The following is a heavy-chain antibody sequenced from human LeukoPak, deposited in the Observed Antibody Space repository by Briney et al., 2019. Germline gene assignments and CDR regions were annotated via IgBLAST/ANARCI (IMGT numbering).Heavy chain of an antibody. Sequence: GGTLRLSCAASGFTFSSYGMSWVRQAPGKGLEWVSAISGSGGSTYYADSVKGRFTISRDNSKNTLYPQMNSLRAEDTAVYYCAKDNLWFGEITFDYWGQGTLVTVSS. J-gene: IGHJ4*02. CDR2: ISGSGGST. D-gene: IGHD3-10*01. CDR1: GFTFSSYG. CDR3: AKDNLWFGEITFDY. V-gene: IGHV3-23*01.